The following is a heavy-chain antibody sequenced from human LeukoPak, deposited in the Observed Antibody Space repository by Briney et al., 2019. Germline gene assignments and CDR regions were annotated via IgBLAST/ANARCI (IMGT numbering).Heavy chain of an antibody. CDR2: IYSGGGT. V-gene: IGHV3-53*01. J-gene: IGHJ4*02. CDR3: ARDSNGPAF. Sequence: GGSLRLSCAASGFTVSNNYMSWVRQAPGKGLEWVSVIYSGGGTFYSEFVKSRFTISRDYSKNTLYLQMNSLRADDTAVYYCARDSNGPAFWGQGTLVTVSS. CDR1: GFTVSNNY. D-gene: IGHD6-19*01.